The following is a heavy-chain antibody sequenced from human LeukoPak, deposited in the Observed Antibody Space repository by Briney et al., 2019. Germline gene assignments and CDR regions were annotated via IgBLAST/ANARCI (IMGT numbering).Heavy chain of an antibody. J-gene: IGHJ6*03. D-gene: IGHD3-3*01. CDR1: GFTVSSNY. CDR3: ASTGRVLRFLEWLPRGIEYYYYMDV. Sequence: PGGSLRLSYAASGFTVSSNYMSWVRQAPGKGLEWVSVIYSGGSTYYADSVKGRFTISRDNSKNTLYLQMNSLRAEDTAVYYCASTGRVLRFLEWLPRGIEYYYYMDVWGKGTTVTVSS. V-gene: IGHV3-53*01. CDR2: IYSGGST.